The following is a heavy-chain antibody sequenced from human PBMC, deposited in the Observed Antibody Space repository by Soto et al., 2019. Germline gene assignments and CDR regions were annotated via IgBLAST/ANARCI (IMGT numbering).Heavy chain of an antibody. J-gene: IGHJ6*02. Sequence: SETLSLTCTVSGGSISSYYWSWIRQPAGKGLEWIGRIYTRGSTNYNPSLKSRVTMSVDKSKNQFSLKLSSVTAADTAVYYCARDQYCGGDCYGYGMDAWGQGTTVTVSS. D-gene: IGHD2-21*02. CDR2: IYTRGST. CDR3: ARDQYCGGDCYGYGMDA. V-gene: IGHV4-4*07. CDR1: GGSISSYY.